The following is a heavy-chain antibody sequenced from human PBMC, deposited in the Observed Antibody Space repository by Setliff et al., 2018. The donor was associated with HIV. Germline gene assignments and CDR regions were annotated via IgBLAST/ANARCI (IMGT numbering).Heavy chain of an antibody. Sequence: GGSLRLSCAASGFTFSRYWMHWVRQAPGQGLVWVSGINNDTTTTTYADSVKGRFSISRDNAKNTLYSQMNGLRDEDTAVYYCVMFSSSSGWGQGTQVTVSS. J-gene: IGHJ4*02. CDR3: VMFSSSSG. V-gene: IGHV3-74*01. CDR2: INNDTTTT. CDR1: GFTFSRYW. D-gene: IGHD6-6*01.